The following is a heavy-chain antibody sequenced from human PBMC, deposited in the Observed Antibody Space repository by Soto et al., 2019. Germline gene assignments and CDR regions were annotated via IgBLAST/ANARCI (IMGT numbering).Heavy chain of an antibody. CDR1: GYTFTSND. J-gene: IGHJ4*02. CDR3: ARGSCCSSVNCPDFFDY. CDR2: MNPNSGNT. V-gene: IGHV1-8*01. D-gene: IGHD2-2*01. Sequence: PVKVSCKAAGYTFTSNDINWVRQATGQGLEWMGWMNPNSGNTGYAQKFQGRITMTRNTSISTAYMELSSLTCEDTAVYYFARGSCCSSVNCPDFFDYWGQGSLVTVSS.